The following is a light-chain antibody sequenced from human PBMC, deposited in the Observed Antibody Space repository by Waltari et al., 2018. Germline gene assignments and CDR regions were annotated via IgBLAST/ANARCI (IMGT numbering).Light chain of an antibody. CDR3: QQYNSYPLT. CDR1: QSISSW. Sequence: DIQMTQSPSTLSASVGDRVTITCRASQSISSWLDWYHQKPGKAPKLLIYKASSLESGVPSRFSVSGSGTEFTLTISSLQPDDFATYYCQQYNSYPLTFGGGTKVEIK. J-gene: IGKJ4*01. CDR2: KAS. V-gene: IGKV1-5*03.